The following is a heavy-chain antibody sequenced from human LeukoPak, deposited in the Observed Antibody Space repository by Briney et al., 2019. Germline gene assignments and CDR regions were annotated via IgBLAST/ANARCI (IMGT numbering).Heavy chain of an antibody. CDR2: IYNSGSA. CDR1: GGSMSSGGDY. CDR3: ASGSQGLGD. J-gene: IGHJ4*02. V-gene: IGHV4-31*03. D-gene: IGHD3-16*01. Sequence: SQTLSLTCTVSGGSMSSGGDYWTWIRQHPGKGLEWIGYIYNSGSAYYNPSLESRVTISVDTSKNQFSLKLSSVTAADTAVYYCASGSQGLGDWGQGTLVTVSS.